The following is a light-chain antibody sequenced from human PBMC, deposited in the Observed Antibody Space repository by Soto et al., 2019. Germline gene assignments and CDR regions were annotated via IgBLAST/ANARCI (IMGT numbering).Light chain of an antibody. CDR2: GAS. CDR1: QSVSSSY. CDR3: QQYGSSSWT. V-gene: IGKV3-20*01. Sequence: EIVLTQSPGTLSLTPGERATLSCRASQSVSSSYFAWYQQKPGQAPRLLIYGASSRATGIPDRFSGSGSGTEFTLTISRLEPEDFAVYYCQQYGSSSWTFGQGTKVDIK. J-gene: IGKJ1*01.